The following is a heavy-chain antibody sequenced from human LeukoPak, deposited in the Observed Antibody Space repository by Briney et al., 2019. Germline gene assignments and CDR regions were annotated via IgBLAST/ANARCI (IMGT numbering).Heavy chain of an antibody. V-gene: IGHV3-23*01. J-gene: IGHJ4*02. CDR3: AKAYCSGVSCYVRGFDY. CDR1: GFTFSSYA. D-gene: IGHD2-15*01. CDR2: IGAGAGST. Sequence: GGSLRLSCAASGFTFSSYAMSWVRQAPGKGLEWVSTIGAGAGSTYYADSVKGRCTISSDNSTNTLYLIMNSLRAEDTAVYYCAKAYCSGVSCYVRGFDYWGQGTLVTVSS.